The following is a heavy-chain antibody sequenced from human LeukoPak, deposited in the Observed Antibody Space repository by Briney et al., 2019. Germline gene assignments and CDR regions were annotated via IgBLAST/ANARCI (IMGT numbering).Heavy chain of an antibody. D-gene: IGHD1-26*01. CDR3: ASLRSGQLVSGSYYTFDY. V-gene: IGHV3-72*01. J-gene: IGHJ4*02. CDR1: GFTFSDHY. Sequence: GGSLRLSCAASGFTFSDHYMDWVRQAPGKGLEWVGRTRNKANSYTTEYAASVKGRFAISRDDSKNSLYPQMNSLKTEDTAVYYCASLRSGQLVSGSYYTFDYWGQGTLVTVSS. CDR2: TRNKANSYTT.